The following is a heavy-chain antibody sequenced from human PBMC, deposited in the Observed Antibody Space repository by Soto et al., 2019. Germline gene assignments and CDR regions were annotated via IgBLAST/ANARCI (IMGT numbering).Heavy chain of an antibody. CDR2: IIQSGGYE. CDR3: ARGAPAMYGATRHFDY. J-gene: IGHJ4*02. D-gene: IGHD3-10*02. V-gene: IGHV3-11*01. Sequence: QVHLVESGGGLGKPGGPLRLSCAASGFTFTDFHMDWIRWDPGKGLDWVSNIIQSGGYEFYADSVKGRFTVSRDNAKNEVYLQMNSLSVEATAVYYRARGAPAMYGATRHFDYWGQGSLVTVSS. CDR1: GFTFTDFH.